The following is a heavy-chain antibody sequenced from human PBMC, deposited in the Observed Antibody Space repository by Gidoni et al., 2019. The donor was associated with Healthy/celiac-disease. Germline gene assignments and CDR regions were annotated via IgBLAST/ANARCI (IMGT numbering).Heavy chain of an antibody. CDR2: IYSGGST. D-gene: IGHD2-2*01. J-gene: IGHJ4*02. CDR1: GFTVSSNS. Sequence: EVQLVESGGGLVQPGGSLRLSCAASGFTVSSNSMSWVRQAPGKGLEWVSVIYSGGSTYYADSVKGRFTISRDNSKNTLYLQMNSLRAEDTAVYYCARDKGVVPVHYWGQGTLVTVSS. V-gene: IGHV3-66*02. CDR3: ARDKGVVPVHY.